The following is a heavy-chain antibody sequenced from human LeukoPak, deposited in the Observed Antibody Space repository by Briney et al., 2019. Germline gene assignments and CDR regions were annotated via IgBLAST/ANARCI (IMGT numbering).Heavy chain of an antibody. CDR2: ISWNSGSI. Sequence: QSGGSLRLSCAASGFTFDDYAMHWVRQAPGKGLEWVSGISWNSGSIGYADSVKGRFTISRDNAKNSLYLQMNSLRAEDTAVYYCAKDRRSSSSPYYYYYYMDVWGKGTTVTVSS. J-gene: IGHJ6*03. D-gene: IGHD6-6*01. CDR1: GFTFDDYA. V-gene: IGHV3-9*01. CDR3: AKDRRSSSSPYYYYYYMDV.